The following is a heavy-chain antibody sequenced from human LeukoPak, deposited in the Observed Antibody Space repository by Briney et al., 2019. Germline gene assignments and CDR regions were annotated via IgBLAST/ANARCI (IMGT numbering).Heavy chain of an antibody. J-gene: IGHJ1*01. CDR2: IKEDGSEI. D-gene: IGHD6-13*01. V-gene: IGHV3-7*01. Sequence: GGSLRLSCAASGFTFSSYGMHWVRQAPGKGLEWGANIKEDGSEISYVHSVKGRFTISRDNARNSLYLQMNSLRDEDTAVYSCAREKYVAGEFFQHWGQGTLVTVSS. CDR3: AREKYVAGEFFQH. CDR1: GFTFSSYG.